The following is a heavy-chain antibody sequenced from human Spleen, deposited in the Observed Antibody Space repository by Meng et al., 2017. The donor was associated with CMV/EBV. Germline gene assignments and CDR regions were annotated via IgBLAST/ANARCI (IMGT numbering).Heavy chain of an antibody. Sequence: ASGFTFSSYTMNWVRQAPGKGLEWVSAITGSSTYIYYADSVRGRFTISRDNAESSLYLQMNSLRTEDTAVYYCSRGVSLSVNGDLDFWGQGTLVTVSS. J-gene: IGHJ4*02. V-gene: IGHV3-21*01. CDR3: SRGVSLSVNGDLDF. CDR2: ITGSSTYI. D-gene: IGHD4-17*01. CDR1: GFTFSSYT.